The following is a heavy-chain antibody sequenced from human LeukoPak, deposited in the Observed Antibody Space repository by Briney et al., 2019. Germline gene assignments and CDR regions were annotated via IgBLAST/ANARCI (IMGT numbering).Heavy chain of an antibody. D-gene: IGHD5-12*01. CDR2: IYYSGST. Sequence: PSETLSLTCTVSGGSISSYYWSWIRQPPGEGLEWIGYIYYSGSTNYNPSLKSRVTISVDTSKNQFSLKLSSVTAADTAVYYCARAGGGYDLRSAVNWFDPWGQGTLVTVSS. V-gene: IGHV4-59*01. CDR1: GGSISSYY. CDR3: ARAGGGYDLRSAVNWFDP. J-gene: IGHJ5*02.